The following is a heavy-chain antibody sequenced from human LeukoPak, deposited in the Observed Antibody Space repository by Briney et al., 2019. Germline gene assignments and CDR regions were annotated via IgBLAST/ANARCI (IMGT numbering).Heavy chain of an antibody. CDR3: ARDQRGSMARGIKDAFDL. CDR2: ISGSTNTI. Sequence: GGSLRLPCAASGFTFSDYSMNWVRQAPGKGLEWVSYISGSTNTIYYADSVNGRFTISRDNAKNSLYLQMNSLRAEDTAVYYCARDQRGSMARGIKDAFDLWGPGTMVTVSS. J-gene: IGHJ3*01. CDR1: GFTFSDYS. V-gene: IGHV3-48*01. D-gene: IGHD3-10*01.